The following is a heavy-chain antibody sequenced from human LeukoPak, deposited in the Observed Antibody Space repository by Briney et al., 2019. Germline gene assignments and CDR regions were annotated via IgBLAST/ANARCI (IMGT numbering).Heavy chain of an antibody. Sequence: SETLSLTCTVSGGSISGYYWSWIRQPPGKGLEWIGYIYYSGSTNYNPSLKSRVTISVDTSKNQFSLKLSSVSAADTAVYYCARTRARPSAFDIWGQGTKVTVSS. CDR3: ARTRARPSAFDI. V-gene: IGHV4-59*01. CDR2: IYYSGST. D-gene: IGHD6-6*01. CDR1: GGSISGYY. J-gene: IGHJ3*02.